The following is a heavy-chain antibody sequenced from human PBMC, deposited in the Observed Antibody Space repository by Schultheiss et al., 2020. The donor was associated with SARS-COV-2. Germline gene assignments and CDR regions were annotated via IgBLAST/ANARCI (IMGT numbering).Heavy chain of an antibody. CDR2: IYYSGST. D-gene: IGHD2-8*01. V-gene: IGHV4-34*01. CDR1: GGSFSGYY. J-gene: IGHJ4*02. Sequence: SQTLSLTCAVYGGSFSGYYWSWIRQPPGKGLEWIGYIYYSGSTYYNPSLKSRVTISVDTSKNQFSLKLSSVTAADTAVYYCASVRPYFDYWGQGTLVTVSS. CDR3: ASVRPYFDY.